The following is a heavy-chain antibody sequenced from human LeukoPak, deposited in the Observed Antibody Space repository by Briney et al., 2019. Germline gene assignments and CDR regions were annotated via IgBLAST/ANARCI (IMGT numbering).Heavy chain of an antibody. D-gene: IGHD6-13*01. CDR3: ASEAAAAGTGYYYYDMDV. CDR1: GFTVSSNY. V-gene: IGHV3-53*04. Sequence: GGSLRLSCAASGFTVSSNYMSWVRQAPGKGLEWVSVIYSGGSTYYADSVKGRFTISRHNSKNTLYLQMNSLRAEDTAVYYCASEAAAAGTGYYYYDMDVWGQGTTVTVSS. CDR2: IYSGGST. J-gene: IGHJ6*02.